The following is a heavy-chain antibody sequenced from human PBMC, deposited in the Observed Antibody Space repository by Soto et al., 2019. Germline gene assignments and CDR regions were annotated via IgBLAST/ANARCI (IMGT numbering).Heavy chain of an antibody. CDR1: GFTFSSYG. D-gene: IGHD5-18*01. V-gene: IGHV3-33*01. CDR3: ARSLASYGDLDL. Sequence: QGQLVESGGGVVQPGKSLRLSCRASGFTFSSYGMYWFHQNPGKGLEWVAVIWSDGTNKDIADSVKGRFIISRDNPRTTLYLEMNTLGVEDTGVYYCARSLASYGDLDLWGRGTLVTVSS. J-gene: IGHJ5*02. CDR2: IWSDGTNK.